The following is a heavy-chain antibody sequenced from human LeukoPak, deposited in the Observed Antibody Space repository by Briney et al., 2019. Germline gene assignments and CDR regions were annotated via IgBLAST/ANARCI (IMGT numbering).Heavy chain of an antibody. D-gene: IGHD3-22*01. J-gene: IGHJ4*02. Sequence: HGESLKISCKGSGYSFTIYWIAWVRQMPGKGLEWMGIIYPGDSDTKYSPSFQGQVTISADKSISTAYLQWSSLKASDTAMYYCARRDSSGYYNDYWGQGTLVTVSS. CDR1: GYSFTIYW. V-gene: IGHV5-51*01. CDR3: ARRDSSGYYNDY. CDR2: IYPGDSDT.